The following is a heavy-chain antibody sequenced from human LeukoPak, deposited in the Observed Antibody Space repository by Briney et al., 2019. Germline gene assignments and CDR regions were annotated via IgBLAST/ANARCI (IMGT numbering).Heavy chain of an antibody. CDR3: ASTHKDTEFDY. CDR1: GGSFSGYY. V-gene: IGHV4-34*01. Sequence: SETLSLTCAVYGGSFSGYYWSWIRQPPGKGLEWIGEINHSGSTNYNPSLKSRVTISVDTSKNQFSLKLSSVTAADTAVYYCASTHKDTEFDYWGQGTLVTVTS. J-gene: IGHJ4*02. D-gene: IGHD5-18*01. CDR2: INHSGST.